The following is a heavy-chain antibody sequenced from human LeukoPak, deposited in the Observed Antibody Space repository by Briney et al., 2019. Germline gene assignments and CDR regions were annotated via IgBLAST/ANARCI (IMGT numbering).Heavy chain of an antibody. J-gene: IGHJ5*02. CDR2: ISSSSSTI. CDR1: GFTFSSYS. V-gene: IGHV3-48*01. CDR3: ARDQSGWFDP. Sequence: PGGSLRLSCAASGFTFSSYSMNWVRRAPGKGLEWVSYISSSSSTIYYADSVKGRFTISRDNAKNSLYLQMNSLRAEDTAVYYCARDQSGWFDPWGQGTLVTVSS.